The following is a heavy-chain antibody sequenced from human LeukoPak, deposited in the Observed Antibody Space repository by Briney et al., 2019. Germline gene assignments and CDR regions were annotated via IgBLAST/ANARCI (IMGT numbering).Heavy chain of an antibody. CDR3: VRDLVNRDAFDI. CDR1: GFTFSSYS. J-gene: IGHJ3*02. V-gene: IGHV3-21*01. D-gene: IGHD3-9*01. Sequence: EGSLRLSCAASGFTFSSYSMNWVRQAPGKGLEWVSSISSSSSYIYYADSAKGRFTISRDNAKNSLYLQMTSLRAEDTALYYCVRDLVNRDAFDIWGHGTMVTVYS. CDR2: ISSSSSYI.